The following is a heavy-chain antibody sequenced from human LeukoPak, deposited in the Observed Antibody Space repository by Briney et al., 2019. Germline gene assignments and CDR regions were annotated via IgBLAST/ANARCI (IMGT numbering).Heavy chain of an antibody. D-gene: IGHD5-18*01. CDR3: ARAHPRYSYGPPFIDS. Sequence: ASVKVSCKASGYTFTSYTMNWVRQAPGQGLEWMGWINTNTGNTTYAQGFTGRVVFSLDTSVSTAYLQITSLKDEDTAVYYCARAHPRYSYGPPFIDSWGQGTLVTVSS. CDR1: GYTFTSYT. CDR2: INTNTGNT. J-gene: IGHJ4*02. V-gene: IGHV7-4-1*02.